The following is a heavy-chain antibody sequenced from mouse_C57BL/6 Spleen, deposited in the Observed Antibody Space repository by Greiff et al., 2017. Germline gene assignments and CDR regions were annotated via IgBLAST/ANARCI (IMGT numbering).Heavy chain of an antibody. CDR3: ARDLTTVVATEAMDY. V-gene: IGHV1-55*01. CDR2: IYPGSGST. J-gene: IGHJ4*01. Sequence: QVQLQQPGAELVKPGASVKMSCKASGYTFTSYWITWVKQRPGQGLEWIGDIYPGSGSTNYNEKFKSKATLTVDTSSSTAYMQLSSLTSEDSAVYYCARDLTTVVATEAMDYWGQGTSVTVSS. CDR1: GYTFTSYW. D-gene: IGHD1-1*01.